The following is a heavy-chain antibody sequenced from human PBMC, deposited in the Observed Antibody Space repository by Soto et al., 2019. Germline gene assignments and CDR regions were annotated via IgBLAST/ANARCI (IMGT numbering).Heavy chain of an antibody. CDR1: GDTLSTYA. J-gene: IGHJ4*02. V-gene: IGHV1-69*01. D-gene: IGHD5-18*01. Sequence: QVQLVQSGAEVKKPGSPVKVSCKASGDTLSTYAISWVRQVPGQRLEWMGGTTPIIGTIDYAQKFQGRVTITADESTATSYMELRSLRSEDTAVYYCAAGDSSDTGDHWGQGTLVTVSS. CDR3: AAGDSSDTGDH. CDR2: TTPIIGTI.